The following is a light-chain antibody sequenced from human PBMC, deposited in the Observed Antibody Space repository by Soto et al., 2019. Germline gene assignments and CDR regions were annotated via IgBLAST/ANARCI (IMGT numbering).Light chain of an antibody. CDR1: QVIGND. CDR2: AAS. Sequence: AIQMNQSPSSVSASVVDRVTISFRASQVIGNDLAWYQQKPGKAPRLLIFAASNLQSGVPSRFSGSGSGTDFTLTISRLQPEDFATYYCLQFYNFSWTFGQGTKVDI. V-gene: IGKV1-6*01. J-gene: IGKJ1*01. CDR3: LQFYNFSWT.